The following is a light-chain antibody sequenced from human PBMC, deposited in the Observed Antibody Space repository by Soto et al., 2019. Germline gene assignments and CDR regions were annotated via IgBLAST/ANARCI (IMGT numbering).Light chain of an antibody. CDR2: QDS. CDR1: KLGDKY. CDR3: QAWDSRTAYV. Sequence: SYELTQPPSVSVSPGQTASITCSGDKLGDKYACWYQQKPGQSPVLVIYQDSKRPSGIPERFSGSNAGNTATLTISGTQAMAEADYYFQAWDSRTAYVFGTGTEPTVL. J-gene: IGLJ1*01. V-gene: IGLV3-1*01.